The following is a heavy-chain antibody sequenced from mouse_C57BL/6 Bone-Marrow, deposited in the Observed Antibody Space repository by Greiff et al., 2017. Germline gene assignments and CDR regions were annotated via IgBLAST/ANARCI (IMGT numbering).Heavy chain of an antibody. CDR1: GYTFTSYG. CDR3: AGWLLPVLYYFDY. D-gene: IGHD2-3*01. J-gene: IGHJ2*01. V-gene: IGHV1-81*01. Sequence: QVQLKQSGAELARPGASVKLSCKASGYTFTSYGISWVKQRTGQGLEWIGEIYPRSGNTYYNEKFKGKATLTADKSSSTAYMELRSLTSEDSAVYFCAGWLLPVLYYFDYWGQGTTLTVSS. CDR2: IYPRSGNT.